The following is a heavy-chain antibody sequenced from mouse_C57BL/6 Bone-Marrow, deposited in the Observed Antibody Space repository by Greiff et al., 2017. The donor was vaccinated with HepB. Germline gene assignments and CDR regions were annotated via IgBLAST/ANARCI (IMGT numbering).Heavy chain of an antibody. CDR2: INSDGGST. V-gene: IGHV5-2*01. D-gene: IGHD4-1*01. J-gene: IGHJ3*01. CDR3: ARLFNWDAGFAY. CDR1: EYEFPSHD. Sequence: EVKVVESGGGLVQPGESLKLSCESNEYEFPSHDMSWVRKTPEKRLELVAAINSDGGSTYYPDTMERRFSISRDNTKKTLYLQMSSLRSEDTALYYCARLFNWDAGFAYWGQGTLVTVSA.